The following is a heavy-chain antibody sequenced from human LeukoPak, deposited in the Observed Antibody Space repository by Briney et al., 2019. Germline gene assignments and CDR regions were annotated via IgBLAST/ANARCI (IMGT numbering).Heavy chain of an antibody. CDR1: GDFITASY. V-gene: IGHV4-59*01. D-gene: IGHD7-27*01. CDR3: ATNTGTVFDY. J-gene: IGHJ4*02. CDR2: VYYSGST. Sequence: SETLSLTCTVSGDFITASYWSWIRQPPGKGLEWIGYVYYSGSTEYNPSLRSLVTISLEMSKHQFSLNVTSVTAADTAVYYCATNTGTVFDYWGQGALVTVSS.